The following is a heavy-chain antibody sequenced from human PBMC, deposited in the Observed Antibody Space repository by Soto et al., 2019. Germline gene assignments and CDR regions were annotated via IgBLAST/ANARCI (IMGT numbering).Heavy chain of an antibody. J-gene: IGHJ6*02. CDR2: IDPSDSYT. V-gene: IGHV5-10-1*01. D-gene: IGHD3-10*01. CDR3: ARLPITMVRGVAGDHYYGMDV. CDR1: GYSFTSYW. Sequence: GESLKISCKGSGYSFTSYWISWVRQMPGKGLEWMGRIDPSDSYTNYSPSFQGHVTISADKSISTAYLQWSSLKASDTAMYYCARLPITMVRGVAGDHYYGMDVWGQGTTVTVSS.